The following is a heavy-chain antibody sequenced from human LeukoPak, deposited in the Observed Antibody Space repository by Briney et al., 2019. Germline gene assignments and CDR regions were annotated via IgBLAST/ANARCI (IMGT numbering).Heavy chain of an antibody. CDR2: ISYDGSNK. CDR1: GFTFSSYA. CDR3: ARSSTYYGMDV. J-gene: IGHJ6*02. V-gene: IGHV3-30-3*01. Sequence: PGGSLRLSCAASGFTFSSYAMHWVRQAPGKGLEWVAVISYDGSNKYYADSVKGRFTISRDNSKNTLYLQMNSLRAVDTAVYYCARSSTYYGMDVWGQGTTVTVSS.